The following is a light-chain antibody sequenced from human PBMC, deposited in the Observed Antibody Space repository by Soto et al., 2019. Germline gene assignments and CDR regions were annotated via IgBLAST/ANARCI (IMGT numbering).Light chain of an antibody. CDR1: QSVGSN. J-gene: IGKJ1*01. CDR3: QQCDSGWT. Sequence: EIVLTQSPGTLSLSRGERATLSCRASQSVGSNLAWYQKKAGQAPRLLIFGASTRATGIPARLSGSGSGTDFTLTISSLQSEDIAVYYCQQCDSGWTFGHGTKVDIK. V-gene: IGKV3-15*01. CDR2: GAS.